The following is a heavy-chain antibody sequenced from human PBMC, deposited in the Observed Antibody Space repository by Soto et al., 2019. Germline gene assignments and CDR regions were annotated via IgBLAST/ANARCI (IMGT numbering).Heavy chain of an antibody. Sequence: GGSLRLSCAASGFTFSSYWMSWVRQAPGKGLEWVANIKQDGSEKYYVDSVKGRFTISRDNAKNSLYLQMNSLRAEDTAVYYCASAPWVAAADYYYYGMDVWGQGTTV. J-gene: IGHJ6*02. V-gene: IGHV3-7*01. D-gene: IGHD2-15*01. CDR1: GFTFSSYW. CDR2: IKQDGSEK. CDR3: ASAPWVAAADYYYYGMDV.